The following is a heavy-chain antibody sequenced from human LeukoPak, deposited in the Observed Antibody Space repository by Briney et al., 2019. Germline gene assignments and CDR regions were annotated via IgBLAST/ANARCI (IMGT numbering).Heavy chain of an antibody. CDR1: GGSLSSYY. Sequence: SETLSLTCTVSGGSLSSYYWSWIRQPPGKGLEWIGYIYSTGSANYNPSLKSRVPISLDTSKNQFSLRLSSVTAADMAVYYCARDVYFSDTSGYKDYWGQGTLVTVSS. J-gene: IGHJ4*02. D-gene: IGHD3-10*01. CDR3: ARDVYFSDTSGYKDY. CDR2: IYSTGSA. V-gene: IGHV4-59*12.